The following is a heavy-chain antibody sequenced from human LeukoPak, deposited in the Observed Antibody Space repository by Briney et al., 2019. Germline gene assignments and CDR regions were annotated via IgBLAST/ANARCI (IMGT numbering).Heavy chain of an antibody. D-gene: IGHD1-7*01. J-gene: IGHJ4*02. CDR3: ARDSDWNSHDY. V-gene: IGHV3-7*01. CDR2: IKQDGSEK. Sequence: PGGSLRLSCAASGFTFSSYWMGWVRQAPGKGLEWVANIKQDGSEKYYVDSVKGRFTIYRDNAKNSLYLQMNSLRAEDTAVYYCARDSDWNSHDYWGQGTLVTVSS. CDR1: GFTFSSYW.